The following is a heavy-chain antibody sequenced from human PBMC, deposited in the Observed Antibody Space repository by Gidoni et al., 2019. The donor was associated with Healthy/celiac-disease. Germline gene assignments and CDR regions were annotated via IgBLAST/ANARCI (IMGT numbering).Heavy chain of an antibody. CDR3: AKTRWLQKLFDY. Sequence: EVKMLESGGGWVQPGGSLRRYCAASGCTFSSFAMSLVRQAPGKGLEWVSAISGSGGSTYYADSVKGRFTISRDNSKTTLYLQMNSLSAEDTAVYYCAKTRWLQKLFDYWGQGTLVTVSS. J-gene: IGHJ4*02. V-gene: IGHV3-23*01. CDR1: GCTFSSFA. D-gene: IGHD5-12*01. CDR2: ISGSGGST.